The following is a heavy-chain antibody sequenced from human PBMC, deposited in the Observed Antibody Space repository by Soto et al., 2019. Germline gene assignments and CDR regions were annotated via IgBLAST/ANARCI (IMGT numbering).Heavy chain of an antibody. D-gene: IGHD6-13*01. Sequence: QVQLVQSGAEVKKPGSSVKVSCKASGGTFSSYAISWVRQAPGQGLEWMGGIIPIFGTANYAQKFQGRVTITADESTSTDYMELRRLRSEDTAVYYCARGGWAAAGTSYYYYGMDVWGQGTTVTVSS. CDR2: IIPIFGTA. CDR1: GGTFSSYA. V-gene: IGHV1-69*01. J-gene: IGHJ6*02. CDR3: ARGGWAAAGTSYYYYGMDV.